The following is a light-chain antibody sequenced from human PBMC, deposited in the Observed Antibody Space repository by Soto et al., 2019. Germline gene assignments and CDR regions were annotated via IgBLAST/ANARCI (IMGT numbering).Light chain of an antibody. Sequence: QSVLTQPPSVSGAPGQRVTISCTGSSSNIGTSYDVYWYQQVPGTAPKVLIYGNNNRPSGVPDRFSGSKSGTSASLANTGLRAEDEADYYCQSYDTSLSGYVFGTGTKLTVL. CDR1: SSNIGTSYD. CDR2: GNN. V-gene: IGLV1-40*01. CDR3: QSYDTSLSGYV. J-gene: IGLJ1*01.